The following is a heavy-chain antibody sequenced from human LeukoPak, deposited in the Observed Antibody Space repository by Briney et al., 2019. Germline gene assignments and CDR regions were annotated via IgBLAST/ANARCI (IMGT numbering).Heavy chain of an antibody. CDR2: ISWNSGSI. D-gene: IGHD6-19*01. CDR1: GFTFDDYA. CDR3: AKARSGWSAFDI. J-gene: IGHJ3*02. V-gene: IGHV3-9*01. Sequence: GGSLRLSCAPSGFTFDDYAMHWVRQAPGKGLEWVSGISWNSGSIGYADSVKGRFTISRDNAKNSLYLQMNSLRAEDTALYHCAKARSGWSAFDIWGQGTMVTVSS.